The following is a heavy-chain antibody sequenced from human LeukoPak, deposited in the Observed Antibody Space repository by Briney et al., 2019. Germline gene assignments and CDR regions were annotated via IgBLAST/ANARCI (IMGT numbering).Heavy chain of an antibody. Sequence: PSETLSLTCTVSGGSISSGGYYWSWIRQHPGKGLEWIGYIYYSGSTYYNPSLKSLVTISVDTSKNQFSLKLSSVTAADTAVYYCAREARNYYDSSGYYSPYYFDYWGQGTLVTVSS. J-gene: IGHJ4*02. CDR1: GGSISSGGYY. CDR3: AREARNYYDSSGYYSPYYFDY. CDR2: IYYSGST. V-gene: IGHV4-31*01. D-gene: IGHD3-22*01.